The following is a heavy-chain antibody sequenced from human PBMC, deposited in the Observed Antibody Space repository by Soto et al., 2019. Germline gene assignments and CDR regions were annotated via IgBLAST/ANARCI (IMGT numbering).Heavy chain of an antibody. CDR3: VRDSSATLTTFVDP. V-gene: IGHV3-33*01. CDR1: GFTFSRYG. D-gene: IGHD6-6*01. Sequence: QVHLVESGGGVVQSGRSLRLSCVASGFTFSRYGMHWVRQVPGKGLEWVALIWYDGGHKDYADSVKGRFTISRDNSNNTLYLHMNSLRAEDTAGYYCVRDSSATLTTFVDPWGQGTLVTVSS. J-gene: IGHJ5*02. CDR2: IWYDGGHK.